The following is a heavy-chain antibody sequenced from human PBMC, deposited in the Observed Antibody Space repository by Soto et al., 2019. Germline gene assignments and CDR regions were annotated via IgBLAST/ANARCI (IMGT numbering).Heavy chain of an antibody. J-gene: IGHJ4*02. Sequence: QVQLLQSGPGLVKPSQTLSLTCAISGDSVSSNIVTWDWIRQSPSRGLEWLGRTYYRSQWFNDYAVSVKRRMTINADTSKNQFSLQLNYATPEDTAVYYCARLIGTSWFVGWGQGTPVTVSS. D-gene: IGHD6-13*01. CDR1: GDSVSSNIVT. V-gene: IGHV6-1*01. CDR3: ARLIGTSWFVG. CDR2: TYYRSQWFN.